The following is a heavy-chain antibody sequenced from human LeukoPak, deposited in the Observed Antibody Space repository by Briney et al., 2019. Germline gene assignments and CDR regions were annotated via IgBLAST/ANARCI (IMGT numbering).Heavy chain of an antibody. D-gene: IGHD7-27*01. J-gene: IGHJ4*02. Sequence: GGSLRLSCAASGFSFSDYFMDWVRQAPGKGLEWVGRIRNKAKSYTTDYAASVKGRFTISRDDSKNSPYLQMNSLKAEDTAVYYCVRDNWGLDYWGQGTLVTVSS. CDR2: IRNKAKSYTT. V-gene: IGHV3-72*01. CDR1: GFSFSDYF. CDR3: VRDNWGLDY.